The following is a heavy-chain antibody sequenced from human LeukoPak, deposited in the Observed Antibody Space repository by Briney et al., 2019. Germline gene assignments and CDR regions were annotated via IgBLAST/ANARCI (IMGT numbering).Heavy chain of an antibody. J-gene: IGHJ4*02. CDR2: INPTNGNT. CDR1: GYTFTYG. CDR3: ARDGYFDY. Sequence: ASVKVSCNGSGYTFTYGVGWVRQAPGQGLEWMGWINPTNGNTHYAQNLQGRVTMTTDTSTSTAYLELRSLTSDDTAVYYCARDGYFDYWGQGTLVTVSS. V-gene: IGHV1-18*01.